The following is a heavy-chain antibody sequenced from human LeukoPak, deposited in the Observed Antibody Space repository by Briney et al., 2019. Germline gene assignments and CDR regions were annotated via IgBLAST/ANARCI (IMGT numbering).Heavy chain of an antibody. CDR2: MNPNSGNA. CDR3: AGSYNTYYAQDY. V-gene: IGHV1-8*03. Sequence: ASVKVSCKASGYTFSSFDIHWVRQATGQGLEWMGWMNPNSGNAGYTQKFQGRLTITRNTSITTAYMELSSLSSEDTVVYYCAGSYNTYYAQDYWGQGALVTVSS. J-gene: IGHJ4*02. D-gene: IGHD1-14*01. CDR1: GYTFSSFD.